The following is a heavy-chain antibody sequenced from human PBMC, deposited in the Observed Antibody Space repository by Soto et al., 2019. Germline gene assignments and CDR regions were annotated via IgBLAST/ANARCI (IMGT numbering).Heavy chain of an antibody. J-gene: IGHJ6*03. Sequence: SETLSLTCTVSGGSISSYYWSWIRQPPGKGLEWIGYIYYSGSTNYNPSLKSRVTISVDTSKNQFSLKLSSVTAADTAVYYCARDGPMTTARYYYYYMDVWGKGTTVTVSS. V-gene: IGHV4-59*01. CDR3: ARDGPMTTARYYYYYMDV. CDR2: IYYSGST. D-gene: IGHD4-17*01. CDR1: GGSISSYY.